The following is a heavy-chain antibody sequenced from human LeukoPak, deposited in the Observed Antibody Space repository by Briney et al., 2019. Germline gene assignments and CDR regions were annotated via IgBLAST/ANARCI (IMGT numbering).Heavy chain of an antibody. CDR3: ARGLGTSWPFDYYYMDV. CDR2: IDLSGSTL. V-gene: IGHV3-11*04. D-gene: IGHD2-2*01. Sequence: GGSLRLSCAASGFTFRDYYMSWIRQAPGKGLEWVSYIDLSGSTLYYVHSVKGRFTISRDNAKNSLYLQMNSLRAEDTGVYYCARGLGTSWPFDYYYMDVWGKGTTVTVSS. CDR1: GFTFRDYY. J-gene: IGHJ6*03.